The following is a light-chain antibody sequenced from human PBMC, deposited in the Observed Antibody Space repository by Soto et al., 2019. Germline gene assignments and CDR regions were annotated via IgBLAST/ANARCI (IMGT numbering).Light chain of an antibody. Sequence: EIVLTQSPATLSLSPGERATLSCRASQSVSSYLSWYQQKPGQAPRLLIYDASNRATGITARFSGSGSGTDFTLTISSLEHEDVAVYYCQQRRNWPPWTFGQGTKVEIK. V-gene: IGKV3-11*01. J-gene: IGKJ1*01. CDR1: QSVSSY. CDR3: QQRRNWPPWT. CDR2: DAS.